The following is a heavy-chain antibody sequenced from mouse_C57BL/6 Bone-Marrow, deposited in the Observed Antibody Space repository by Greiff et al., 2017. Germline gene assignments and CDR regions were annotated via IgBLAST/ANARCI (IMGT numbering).Heavy chain of an antibody. CDR1: GYTFTDYE. Sequence: QVQLQQSGAELVRPGASVTLSCKASGYTFTDYEMHWVKQTPVHGLEWIGAIDPETGGTAYNQKFKGKAILTVDKSSSTAYMELRSLTSEDSAVYDCTREATVVAVDYWGRGPTLTVSS. CDR3: TREATVVAVDY. D-gene: IGHD1-1*01. CDR2: IDPETGGT. V-gene: IGHV1-15*01. J-gene: IGHJ2*01.